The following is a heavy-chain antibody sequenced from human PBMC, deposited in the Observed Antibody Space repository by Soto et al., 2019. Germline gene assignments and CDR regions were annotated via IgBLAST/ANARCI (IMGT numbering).Heavy chain of an antibody. Sequence: GGSLRLSCAASGFTFSSYSMNWVRQAPGKGLEWVSYISSSSSTIYYADSVKGRFTISRDNAKNSLYLQMNSLRDEDTAVYYCASPFSYGPPRRYYYYGMDVWGQGTTVTVSS. D-gene: IGHD5-18*01. CDR2: ISSSSSTI. CDR1: GFTFSSYS. V-gene: IGHV3-48*02. J-gene: IGHJ6*02. CDR3: ASPFSYGPPRRYYYYGMDV.